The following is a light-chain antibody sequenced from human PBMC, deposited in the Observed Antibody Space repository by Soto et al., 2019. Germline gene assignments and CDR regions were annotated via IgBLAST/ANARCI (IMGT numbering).Light chain of an antibody. V-gene: IGKV1-5*01. J-gene: IGKJ1*01. CDR3: QQYNSYSET. Sequence: DIQMTQSPSTLSASVGDRVTITCRASQSISSWLAWYQQKPGKAPKLLIYDASSLESGVPSRVSGSGSGTEFTLTISSLQPDDFANYYCQQYNSYSETFGQGTKVEIK. CDR2: DAS. CDR1: QSISSW.